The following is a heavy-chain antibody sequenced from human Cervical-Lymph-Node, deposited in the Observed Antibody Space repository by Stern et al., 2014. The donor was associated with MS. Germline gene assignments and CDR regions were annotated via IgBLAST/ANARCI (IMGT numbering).Heavy chain of an antibody. CDR2: INAGNGGT. CDR3: ARDGDSCNGGSCSYYYYYGMDV. Sequence: QVQLVQSGAELKKPGASVKVSCKASGYSFTRHSIYWVRQAPGQRPEWMGWINAGNGGTQYSQKFQDRVTITRDTSASIVYMELTSLTSEDTAVYYCARDGDSCNGGSCSYYYYYGMDVWGQGTTVTVSS. D-gene: IGHD2-15*01. CDR1: GYSFTRHS. V-gene: IGHV1-3*01. J-gene: IGHJ6*02.